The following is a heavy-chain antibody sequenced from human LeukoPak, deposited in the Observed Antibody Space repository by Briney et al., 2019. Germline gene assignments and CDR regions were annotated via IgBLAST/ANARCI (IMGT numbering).Heavy chain of an antibody. Sequence: SETLSLTCAVYGVSFSGYYWSWIRQPPGKGLEWIGEINHSGSTNYNPSPKSRVTISVDTSKNQFSLKLSSVTAADTAVYYYARTGKHDFWSGYRKYYYFDYWGQGTLVTVSS. D-gene: IGHD3-3*01. CDR2: INHSGST. CDR3: ARTGKHDFWSGYRKYYYFDY. V-gene: IGHV4-34*01. J-gene: IGHJ4*02. CDR1: GVSFSGYY.